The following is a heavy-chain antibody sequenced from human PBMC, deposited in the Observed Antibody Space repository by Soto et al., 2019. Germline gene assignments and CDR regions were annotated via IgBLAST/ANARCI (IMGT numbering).Heavy chain of an antibody. J-gene: IGHJ5*01. CDR3: AREARSGWYWFDS. V-gene: IGHV1-18*01. CDR1: GYTFSSHG. Sequence: QVQLVQSGGEVKKPGASVKVSCKTSGYTFSSHGISWVRQAPGQGLERMGWISAYHGKTNYAQKFQDRVTMTTDTXTSTAYMELRRLRSDDTAMYDCAREARSGWYWFDSWGQGNLVTVSP. CDR2: ISAYHGKT. D-gene: IGHD6-19*01.